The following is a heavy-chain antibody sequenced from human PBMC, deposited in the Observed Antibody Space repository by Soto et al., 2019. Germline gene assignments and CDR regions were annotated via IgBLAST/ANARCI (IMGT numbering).Heavy chain of an antibody. Sequence: PGGSLRLSCAASGFTFSSYWMHWVRQAPGKGLVWVSRVHSDGTTTTYADSVKGRFTISRDNARNTVSLQMSSLRAEDTAIYYCARGDRGGFDLWAHGTVVNVSS. CDR1: GFTFSSYW. V-gene: IGHV3-74*01. J-gene: IGHJ3*01. CDR3: ARGDRGGFDL. D-gene: IGHD3-10*01. CDR2: VHSDGTTT.